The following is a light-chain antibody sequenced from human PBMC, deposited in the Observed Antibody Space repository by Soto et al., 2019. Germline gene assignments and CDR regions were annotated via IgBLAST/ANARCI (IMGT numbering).Light chain of an antibody. CDR3: SSYAGSYTFYV. Sequence: QSVLTQPPSASGSPGQSVTISCTGTSSDVGGYNYVSWYQQHPGKAPKLIISEVNKRPSGVPDRFSGSKSGNTASLTVSGLQADDEADYYCSSYAGSYTFYVFGTGTKLTVL. J-gene: IGLJ1*01. V-gene: IGLV2-8*01. CDR1: SSDVGGYNY. CDR2: EVN.